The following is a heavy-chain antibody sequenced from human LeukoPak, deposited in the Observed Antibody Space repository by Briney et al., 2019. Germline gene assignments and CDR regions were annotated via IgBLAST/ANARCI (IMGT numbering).Heavy chain of an antibody. CDR2: INPSGGST. Sequence: ASVKVSCKASGYTFTGYYMHWVRQAPGQGLEWMGIINPSGGSTSYAQKFQGRVTMTRDTSTSTVYMELSSLRSEDTAVYYCARDKVVVRGARVDLYYYGMDVWGQGTTVTVSS. J-gene: IGHJ6*02. D-gene: IGHD3-10*01. CDR3: ARDKVVVRGARVDLYYYGMDV. V-gene: IGHV1-46*01. CDR1: GYTFTGYY.